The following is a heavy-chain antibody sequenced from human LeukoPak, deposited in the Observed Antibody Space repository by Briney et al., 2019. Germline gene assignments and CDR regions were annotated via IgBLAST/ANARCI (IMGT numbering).Heavy chain of an antibody. D-gene: IGHD3-16*01. J-gene: IGHJ4*02. V-gene: IGHV3-7*01. CDR1: GFTFSNFW. CDR2: IRQNGSER. Sequence: GGSLRLSCVASGFTFSNFWMSWVRQAPGKGLEWVANIRQNGSERYYVDSVKDRFTISRDNAKDSLYLQMNNLRAEDTAVYYCVRDWGGLDDYWGQGTLVTVSS. CDR3: VRDWGGLDDY.